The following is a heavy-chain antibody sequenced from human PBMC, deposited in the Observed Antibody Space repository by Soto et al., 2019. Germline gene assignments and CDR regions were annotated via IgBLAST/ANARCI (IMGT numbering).Heavy chain of an antibody. D-gene: IGHD3-10*01. CDR1: GITVRSNY. CDR2: IYNGGST. V-gene: IGHV3-53*02. CDR3: ARERLYGPASA. Sequence: EVQLVETGGGLIQPGGSLRLSCAASGITVRSNYMSWVRQAPGKGLEWVAIIYNGGSTSYADSVKGRFTTSRDNSKNTVDLQMNSLRAEDTAVYYCARERLYGPASAWGQGTLVTVSP. J-gene: IGHJ4*02.